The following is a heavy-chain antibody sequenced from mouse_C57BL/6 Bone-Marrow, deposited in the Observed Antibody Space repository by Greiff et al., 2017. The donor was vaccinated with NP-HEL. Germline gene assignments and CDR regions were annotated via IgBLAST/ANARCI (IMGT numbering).Heavy chain of an antibody. V-gene: IGHV1-76*01. Sequence: QVQLQQSGAELVRPGASVKLSCKASGYTFTDYYINWVKQRPGQGLEWIARIYPGSGNTYYNEKFKGKATLTAEKSSSTAYMQLSSLTSEDSAVYFCARFITFYFDYWGQGTTLTVSS. D-gene: IGHD1-1*01. CDR3: ARFITFYFDY. CDR1: GYTFTDYY. J-gene: IGHJ2*01. CDR2: IYPGSGNT.